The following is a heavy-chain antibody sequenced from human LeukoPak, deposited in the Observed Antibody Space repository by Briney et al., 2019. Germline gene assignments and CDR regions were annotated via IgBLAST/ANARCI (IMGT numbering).Heavy chain of an antibody. CDR1: GFTVSSNY. CDR2: IYSGGST. J-gene: IGHJ5*02. D-gene: IGHD2-2*01. V-gene: IGHV3-66*01. CDR3: AREDCSSASCYDGDNWFDP. Sequence: GSLRLSCAASGFTVSSNYMSWVRQAPGKGLEWVSVIYSGGSTYYADSVKGRFTISRDNSKNTLYLQMNSLRAEDTAVYYCAREDCSSASCYDGDNWFDPWGQGTLVTVSS.